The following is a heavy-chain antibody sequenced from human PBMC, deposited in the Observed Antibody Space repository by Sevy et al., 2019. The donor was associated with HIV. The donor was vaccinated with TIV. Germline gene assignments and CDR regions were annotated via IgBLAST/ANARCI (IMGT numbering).Heavy chain of an antibody. V-gene: IGHV3-30*02. J-gene: IGHJ4*02. CDR1: GFTFSNYG. CDR2: ISFDGRNT. D-gene: IGHD3-9*01. CDR3: AKDILGDNSPWFFFDY. Sequence: GGSLRLSCAASGFTFSNYGMHWVRQTPGQGLEWVAFISFDGRNTYSADSVKGRFTVSRDNSNNAVYLQMNNLRTEDTAMYYCAKDILGDNSPWFFFDYWGQGTQVTVSS.